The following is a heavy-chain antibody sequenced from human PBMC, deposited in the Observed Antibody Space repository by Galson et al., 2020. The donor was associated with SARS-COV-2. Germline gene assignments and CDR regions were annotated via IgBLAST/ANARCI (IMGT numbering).Heavy chain of an antibody. D-gene: IGHD2-2*01. CDR2: LSYEGRNG. CDR1: GFSSSKYG. Sequence: GSLRLSCVASGFSSSKYGMHWVRQSPGKGLYWVEALSYEGRNGSYADSVKGRFTISRDNSKNTLYLQMNSLSADDTGVYYCAKESEEEVVPAAIGSWRQGTLVTVSA. CDR3: AKESEEEVVPAAIGS. J-gene: IGHJ4*02. V-gene: IGHV3-30*18.